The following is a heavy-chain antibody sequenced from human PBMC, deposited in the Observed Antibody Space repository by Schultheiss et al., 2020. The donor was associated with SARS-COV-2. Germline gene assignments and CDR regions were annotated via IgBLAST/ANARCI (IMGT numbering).Heavy chain of an antibody. V-gene: IGHV3-30*19. CDR2: IWDDGTNK. J-gene: IGHJ6*02. D-gene: IGHD6-13*01. Sequence: GGSLRLSCAASGFAFNTYAMHWVRQAPGKGLAWVAVIWDDGTNKYYADSVKGRFTISRDNPENTLYLQMNSLRAEDTAVYYCARVQESSSWLLDVWGQGTTVTVSS. CDR3: ARVQESSSWLLDV. CDR1: GFAFNTYA.